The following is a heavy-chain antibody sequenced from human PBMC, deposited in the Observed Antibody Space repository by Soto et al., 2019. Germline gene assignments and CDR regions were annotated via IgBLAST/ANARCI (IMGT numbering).Heavy chain of an antibody. CDR3: ARDAGEYCSSTSCSPDYMDV. CDR2: INPKSGGT. Sequence: ASVKVSCKASGYTFTGYYMHWVRQAPGQGLEWMGWINPKSGGTNYAQKFRGWVTMTRDTSISTAYMELSRLGSDDTAEYYCARDAGEYCSSTSCSPDYMDVWGKGTTVTVSS. D-gene: IGHD2-2*01. V-gene: IGHV1-2*04. J-gene: IGHJ6*03. CDR1: GYTFTGYY.